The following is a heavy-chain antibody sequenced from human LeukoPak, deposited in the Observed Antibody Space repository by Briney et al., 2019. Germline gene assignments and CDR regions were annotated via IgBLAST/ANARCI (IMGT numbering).Heavy chain of an antibody. D-gene: IGHD1-7*01. V-gene: IGHV3-30*18. CDR3: AKGSGNSYGHYFDY. CDR1: GFTFISYG. J-gene: IGHJ4*02. Sequence: GSLRLLCSASGFTFISYGMHWVRQAPGKGLEWVAVISYDGSNKFYADSVKGRFTISRDNSKNTLSLQMNSLRAEDTAVYYCAKGSGNSYGHYFDYWGQGTLVTVSS. CDR2: ISYDGSNK.